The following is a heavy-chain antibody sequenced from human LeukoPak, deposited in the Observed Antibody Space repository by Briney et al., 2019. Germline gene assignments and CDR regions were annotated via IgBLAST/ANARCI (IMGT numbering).Heavy chain of an antibody. CDR2: ISSSSSYI. CDR1: GFTFSSYS. CDR3: ARDFWPDVVPAALADY. J-gene: IGHJ4*02. V-gene: IGHV3-21*01. D-gene: IGHD2-2*01. Sequence: PGGPLRLSCAASGFTFSSYSMNWVRQAPGKGLEWVSSISSSSSYIYYADSVKGRFTISRDNAKNSLYLQMNSLRAEDTAVYYCARDFWPDVVPAALADYWGQGTLVTVSS.